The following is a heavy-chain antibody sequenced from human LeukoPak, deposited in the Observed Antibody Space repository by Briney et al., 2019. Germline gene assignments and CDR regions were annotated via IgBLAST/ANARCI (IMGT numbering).Heavy chain of an antibody. CDR1: GFIFSGFS. D-gene: IGHD3-9*01. V-gene: IGHV3-7*01. J-gene: IGHJ6*03. Sequence: GGSPRLSCAASGFIFSGFSMSWVRQAPGKGLEWVASIHEHSSEISYVDSVKGRFTISRDNAKNSLYLQMNSLRAEDTAVYYCARESRGYDILTGKYHRGYYSYYMDVWGKGTTVTVSS. CDR3: ARESRGYDILTGKYHRGYYSYYMDV. CDR2: IHEHSSEI.